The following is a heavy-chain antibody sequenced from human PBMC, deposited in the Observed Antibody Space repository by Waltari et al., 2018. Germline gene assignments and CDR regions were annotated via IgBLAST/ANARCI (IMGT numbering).Heavy chain of an antibody. D-gene: IGHD3-10*01. Sequence: QVQLVQSGAEVKKPGASVKVSCKASGYTFTSYGISWVRQAPGQGLEWMGWISAYNGNTNYAQKLQGRVTISVDTSKNQFSLKLSSVTAADTAVYYCARDQPGALWGHGTLVTVSS. V-gene: IGHV1-18*01. J-gene: IGHJ4*01. CDR2: ISAYNGNT. CDR1: GYTFTSYG. CDR3: ARDQPGAL.